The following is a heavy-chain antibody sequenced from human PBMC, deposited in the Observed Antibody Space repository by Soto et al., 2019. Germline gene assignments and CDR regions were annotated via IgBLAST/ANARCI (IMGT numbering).Heavy chain of an antibody. J-gene: IGHJ3*02. CDR2: IYYSGST. V-gene: IGHV4-59*01. D-gene: IGHD3-16*02. CDR3: ARVETDYDYIWGSYRPDAFDI. Sequence: SEILSLTCTVSGGSISSYYWSWIRQPPGKGLEWIGYIYYSGSTNYNPSLKSRVTISVDTSKNQFSLKLSSVTAADTAVYYCARVETDYDYIWGSYRPDAFDIWGQGTMVTVSS. CDR1: GGSISSYY.